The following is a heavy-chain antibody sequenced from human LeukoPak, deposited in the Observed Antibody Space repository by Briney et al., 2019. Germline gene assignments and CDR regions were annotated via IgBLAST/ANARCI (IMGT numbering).Heavy chain of an antibody. CDR1: GFTFSSYA. D-gene: IGHD1-26*01. V-gene: IGHV3-23*01. CDR3: ARTLRVGATFYFDY. Sequence: GGSLRLSCAASGFTFSSYAMSWVRQAPGKGLEWVSAISGSGGSTYYADSVRGRFTISRHNSKNTLYLQMNSLRAEDTAVYYCARTLRVGATFYFDYWGQGTLVTVSS. CDR2: ISGSGGST. J-gene: IGHJ4*02.